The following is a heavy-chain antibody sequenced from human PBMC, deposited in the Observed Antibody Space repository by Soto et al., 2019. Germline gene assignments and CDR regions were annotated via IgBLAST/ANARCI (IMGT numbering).Heavy chain of an antibody. CDR1: GFTCSSYG. Sequence: QVQLVESGGGVVQPGRSLRLSCAASGFTCSSYGMHWVRQAPGKGLEWVAVISYDGSNKYYADSVKGRFTISRDNSKNTLYLQMNSLRAEDTAVYYCAKGPAIVIVPAAMNYYYGMDVWGQGTTVTVSS. V-gene: IGHV3-30*18. D-gene: IGHD2-2*01. CDR3: AKGPAIVIVPAAMNYYYGMDV. CDR2: ISYDGSNK. J-gene: IGHJ6*02.